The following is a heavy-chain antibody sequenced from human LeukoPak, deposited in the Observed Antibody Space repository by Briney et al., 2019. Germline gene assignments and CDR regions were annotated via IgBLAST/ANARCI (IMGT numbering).Heavy chain of an antibody. J-gene: IGHJ6*03. V-gene: IGHV1-69*06. CDR1: GGTFSSYA. CDR2: ITPIFGTA. D-gene: IGHD3-10*01. CDR3: ARGIVYGSGSPFYYYYMDV. Sequence: ASVKVSCKASGGTFSSYAISWVRQAPGQGLEWMGGITPIFGTANYAQKFQGRVTITADKSTSTAYMELSSLRSEDTAVYYCARGIVYGSGSPFYYYYMDVWGKGTTVTVSS.